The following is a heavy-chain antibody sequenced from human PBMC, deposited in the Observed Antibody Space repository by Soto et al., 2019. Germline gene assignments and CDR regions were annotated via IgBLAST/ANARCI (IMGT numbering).Heavy chain of an antibody. CDR3: AYSSGSYLHYFEY. V-gene: IGHV1-69-2*01. CDR1: GYTFTDHY. Sequence: ASVKVSCKVSGYTFTDHYVHWVQQAPGTGLEWLGLVDPEESETIYAEKFQGRVTITADTSTDTAYMKLGSLRSEDTGVYYGAYSSGSYLHYFEYWGQGTGVTVSS. D-gene: IGHD3-10*01. CDR2: VDPEESET. J-gene: IGHJ4*02.